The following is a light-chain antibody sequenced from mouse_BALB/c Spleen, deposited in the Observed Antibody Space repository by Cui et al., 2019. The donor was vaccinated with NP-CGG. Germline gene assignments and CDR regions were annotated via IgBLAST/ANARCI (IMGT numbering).Light chain of an antibody. CDR3: ALWYSNHWV. CDR2: GTN. J-gene: IGLJ1*01. V-gene: IGLV1*01. Sequence: QAVATQESGLTTSPGETVTLTCRSSTGAVTTSNYANWVQEKPDHLFTGLIGGTNNRAPGVPARFSGSLIGDKAALTITGAQTEDEAIYFCALWYSNHWVFGGGTNLTVL. CDR1: TGAVTTSNY.